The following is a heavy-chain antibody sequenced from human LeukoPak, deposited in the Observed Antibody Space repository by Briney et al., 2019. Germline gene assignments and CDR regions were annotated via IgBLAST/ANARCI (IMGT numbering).Heavy chain of an antibody. J-gene: IGHJ4*02. CDR2: INAGNGNT. CDR3: AAGGSWEPTFDY. D-gene: IGHD1-14*01. Sequence: GASVKVSCKASGYTFTSYATHWVRQAPGQRLEWMGWINAGNGNTKYSQKFQGRVTITRDTSASTAYMELSSLRSEDTAVYYCAAGGSWEPTFDYWGQGTLVTVSS. CDR1: GYTFTSYA. V-gene: IGHV1-3*01.